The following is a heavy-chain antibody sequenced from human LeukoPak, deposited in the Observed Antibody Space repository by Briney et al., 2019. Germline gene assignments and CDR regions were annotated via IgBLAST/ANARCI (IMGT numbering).Heavy chain of an antibody. J-gene: IGHJ4*02. CDR1: GGSISSSSYY. D-gene: IGHD3-22*01. V-gene: IGHV4-39*01. Sequence: SETLSLTCTASGGSISSSSYYWGWIRQPPGKGLEWIGSIYYSGTTYYNPSLKSRVTISADTSKNQPPLKLSSVTAADTAVYYCARLPNYYGSSGYYYYFDYWGQGTLVTVSS. CDR3: ARLPNYYGSSGYYYYFDY. CDR2: IYYSGTT.